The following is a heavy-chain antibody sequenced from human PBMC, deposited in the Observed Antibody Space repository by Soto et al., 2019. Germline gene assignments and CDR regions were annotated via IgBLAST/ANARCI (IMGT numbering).Heavy chain of an antibody. CDR3: ARVRPKEAFDI. V-gene: IGHV4-59*01. CDR1: GGSISSYY. Sequence: PSETLSLTCTVSGGSISSYYWSWIRQPPGKGLEWIGYIYYSGSTNYNPSLKSRVTISVDTSKNQFSLKLSSVTAADTAVYYCARVRPKEAFDIWGQGTMVTVSS. CDR2: IYYSGST. J-gene: IGHJ3*02.